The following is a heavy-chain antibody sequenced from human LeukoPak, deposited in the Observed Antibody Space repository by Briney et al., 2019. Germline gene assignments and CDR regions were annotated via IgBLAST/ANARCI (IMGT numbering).Heavy chain of an antibody. V-gene: IGHV4-59*01. CDR1: GGSISNKY. Sequence: SETLSLTCTVSGGSISNKYWSWIRQPPGKGLEWIGYIYYSGSTNYNPSLKSRVTISVDTSKNQFSLKLSSVTAADTAVYYCARAVMVRGVIRSTYYYMDVWGKGTTVTVSS. D-gene: IGHD3-10*01. J-gene: IGHJ6*03. CDR3: ARAVMVRGVIRSTYYYMDV. CDR2: IYYSGST.